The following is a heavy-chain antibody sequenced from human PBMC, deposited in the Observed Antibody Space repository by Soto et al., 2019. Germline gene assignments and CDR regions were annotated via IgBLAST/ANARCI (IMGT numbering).Heavy chain of an antibody. CDR1: GGTFSSYA. V-gene: IGHV1-69*01. CDR2: IIPIFGTA. CDR3: ASGYYDSSGYPLWYFDY. Sequence: QVQLVQSGAEVKKPGSSVKVSCKASGGTFSSYAISWVRQAPGQGLKWMGGIIPIFGTANYAQKFQGRVTITADESTSTAYMELSSLRSEDTAVYYCASGYYDSSGYPLWYFDYWGQGTLVTVSS. J-gene: IGHJ4*02. D-gene: IGHD3-22*01.